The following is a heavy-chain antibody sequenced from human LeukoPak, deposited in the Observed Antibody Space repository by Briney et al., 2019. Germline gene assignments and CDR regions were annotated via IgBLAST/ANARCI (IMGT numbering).Heavy chain of an antibody. CDR2: ISWNSGSI. D-gene: IGHD6-13*01. CDR3: AKGGQLVRSGSDY. J-gene: IGHJ4*02. V-gene: IGHV3-9*01. CDR1: GFTFDHYA. Sequence: PGRSLRLSCAASGFTFDHYAMHWVRQAPGKGLEWVSGISWNSGSIGYADSVKGRFTISRDNAKNSLYLQMNSLRAEDTALYYCAKGGQLVRSGSDYWGQGTLVTVSS.